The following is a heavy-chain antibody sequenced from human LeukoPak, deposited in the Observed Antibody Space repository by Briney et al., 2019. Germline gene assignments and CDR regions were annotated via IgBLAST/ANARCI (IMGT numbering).Heavy chain of an antibody. J-gene: IGHJ4*02. Sequence: ASVKVSCKASGYTFTDYAVNWMRHAPGERLEWMGWVNAGNGNTKYSQKFQGRVTVTRDRSASTAYMGLSSLRSEDTAVYYCARGRWSTASASYYFDSWGQGTLVTVS. CDR1: GYTFTDYA. V-gene: IGHV1-3*01. CDR3: ARGRWSTASASYYFDS. D-gene: IGHD5/OR15-5a*01. CDR2: VNAGNGNT.